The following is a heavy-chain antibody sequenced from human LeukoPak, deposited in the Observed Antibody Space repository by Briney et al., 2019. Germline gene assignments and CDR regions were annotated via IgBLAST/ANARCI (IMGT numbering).Heavy chain of an antibody. J-gene: IGHJ4*02. Sequence: SETLSLTCTVSGGSISSYYWSWIRQPPGKGLEWIGYIYYSGSTNYNPSLKSRVTISVDTSKNQFSLKLSSVTAADTAVYYCATTRGDYYDSSGYYSWGQGTLVTVPS. CDR1: GGSISSYY. V-gene: IGHV4-59*01. CDR2: IYYSGST. D-gene: IGHD3-22*01. CDR3: ATTRGDYYDSSGYYS.